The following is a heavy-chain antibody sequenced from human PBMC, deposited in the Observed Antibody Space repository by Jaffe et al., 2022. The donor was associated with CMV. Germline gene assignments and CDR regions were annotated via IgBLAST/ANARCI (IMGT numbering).Heavy chain of an antibody. Sequence: QVQLVQSGAEVKKPGAPVKVSCKASGYRFNTYGISWVRQAPGQGLEWMGWINTYNGNTKSVQKFQGRIRMTTDTSTSTAFLELKSLRSDDTAVYYCARDQSGWGSLDHWGQGTQVTVSS. CDR3: ARDQSGWGSLDH. J-gene: IGHJ4*02. CDR2: INTYNGNT. CDR1: GYRFNTYG. D-gene: IGHD3-10*01. V-gene: IGHV1-18*01.